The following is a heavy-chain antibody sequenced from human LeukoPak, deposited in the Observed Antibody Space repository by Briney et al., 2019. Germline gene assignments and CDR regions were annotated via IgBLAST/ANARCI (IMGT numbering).Heavy chain of an antibody. CDR1: GGSISSSSYY. Sequence: SGTLSLTCTVSGGSISSSSYYWGWIRQPPGNGLEWIGSIYYSGGTYYNPSLKSRVTISVDTSKNQFSLKLSSVTAADTAVYYCARVGGFYYYYYMDVWGKGTTVTVSS. CDR2: IYYSGGT. J-gene: IGHJ6*03. D-gene: IGHD2-15*01. CDR3: ARVGGFYYYYYMDV. V-gene: IGHV4-39*07.